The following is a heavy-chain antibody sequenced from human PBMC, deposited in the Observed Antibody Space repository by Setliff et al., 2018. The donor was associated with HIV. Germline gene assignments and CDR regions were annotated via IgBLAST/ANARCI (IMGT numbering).Heavy chain of an antibody. V-gene: IGHV5-51*01. Sequence: GESLKISCHLSGYSFVDFWIGWVRQMPGKGLEWVGFIYPGDSDSRYSPSFRGQVTISADKSTTTAYLGWASLKAPDTAMYYCVRYIGAAAGYIDHWGQGTLVTVSS. D-gene: IGHD6-25*01. CDR3: VRYIGAAAGYIDH. CDR1: GYSFVDFW. CDR2: IYPGDSDS. J-gene: IGHJ4*02.